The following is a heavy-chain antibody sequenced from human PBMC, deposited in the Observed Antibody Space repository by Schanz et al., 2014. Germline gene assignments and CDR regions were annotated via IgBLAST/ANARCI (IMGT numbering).Heavy chain of an antibody. CDR3: ARETTIITGGAFDV. V-gene: IGHV1-18*01. CDR1: GYTFNNHG. CDR2: ISVYHGHT. J-gene: IGHJ3*01. D-gene: IGHD3-9*01. Sequence: QVQLVQSGAEVKKPGASVRLSCKASGYTFNNHGISWVRQAPGQGLEWMGWISVYHGHTNYAEKVHGRVTMTTDTSTTTVYMELRGLRSDDTAVYYCARETTIITGGAFDVWGQGTMVTDSS.